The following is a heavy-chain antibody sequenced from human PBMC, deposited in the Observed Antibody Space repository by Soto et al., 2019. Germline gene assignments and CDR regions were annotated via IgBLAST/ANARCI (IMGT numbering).Heavy chain of an antibody. D-gene: IGHD3-10*01. CDR2: ITEGAGST. V-gene: IGHV3-23*01. CDR3: KKGFTRLYPRALPSQH. CDR1: GFTFRNYA. J-gene: IGHJ1*01. Sequence: GGSVRLSCEASGFTFRNYAMSWVRQAPGKGLEWVSGITEGAGSTFYADSVKGRFTISRDNSKNTMFLQMDNLRAEDAAIYYCKKGFTRLYPRALPSQHSAQGRLVTV.